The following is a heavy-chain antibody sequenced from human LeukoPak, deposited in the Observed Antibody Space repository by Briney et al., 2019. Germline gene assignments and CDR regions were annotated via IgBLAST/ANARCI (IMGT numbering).Heavy chain of an antibody. D-gene: IGHD3-10*01. CDR2: KNPNSGNT. CDR3: ARGPTLVRGVIMPDSVGGMDV. J-gene: IGHJ6*02. Sequence: ASVKVSCKASGFTFTSYDINWVRQAPGQGLEWMGWKNPNSGNTRYAQKVQGRITMTRDTSISTAYMELSSLRSEDTAVYYCARGPTLVRGVIMPDSVGGMDVWGQGTTVTVSS. V-gene: IGHV1-8*01. CDR1: GFTFTSYD.